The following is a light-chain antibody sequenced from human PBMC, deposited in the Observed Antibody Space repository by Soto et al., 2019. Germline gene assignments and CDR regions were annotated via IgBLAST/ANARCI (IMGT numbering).Light chain of an antibody. Sequence: QSALTQPPSASGSPGQSVTISCTGTSSNVGGYNYVSWYQQHQGKPPKLIIYEVSKRPSGVPDRFSGSKSGNTASLTVSGLQAEDEADYYCNSYAGSNNLVFGGGTKLTVL. J-gene: IGLJ2*01. CDR2: EVS. CDR1: SSNVGGYNY. V-gene: IGLV2-8*01. CDR3: NSYAGSNNLV.